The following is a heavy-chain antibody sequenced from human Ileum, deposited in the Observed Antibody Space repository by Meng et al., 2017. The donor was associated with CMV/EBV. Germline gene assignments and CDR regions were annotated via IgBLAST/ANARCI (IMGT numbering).Heavy chain of an antibody. CDR2: ISGSGVST. J-gene: IGHJ4*02. CDR3: ASPGEICSSASCNLDS. CDR1: GVTFSSYA. D-gene: IGHD2-2*01. Sequence: GVTFSSYAMSWVRQAPGKGLEWVSTISGSGVSTYYAHSVKGRFTISRDNSKNTLYLQMNSLRAEDTAIYFCASPGEICSSASCNLDSWGQGTLVTVSS. V-gene: IGHV3-23*01.